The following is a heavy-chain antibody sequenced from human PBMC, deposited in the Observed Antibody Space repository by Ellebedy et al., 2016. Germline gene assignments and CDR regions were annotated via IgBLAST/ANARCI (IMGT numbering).Heavy chain of an antibody. CDR3: ARDDLWFGEYDY. Sequence: GESLKISXAASGFTFSSYSMNWVRQAPGKGLEWVSYISSSSSYIYYADSVKGRFTISRDNAKNSLYLQMNSLRAEDTAVYYCARDDLWFGEYDYWGQGTLVTVSS. D-gene: IGHD3-10*01. J-gene: IGHJ4*02. CDR1: GFTFSSYS. V-gene: IGHV3-21*05. CDR2: ISSSSSYI.